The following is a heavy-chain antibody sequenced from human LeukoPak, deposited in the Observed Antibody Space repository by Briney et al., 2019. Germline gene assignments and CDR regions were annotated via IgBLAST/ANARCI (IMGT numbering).Heavy chain of an antibody. J-gene: IGHJ2*01. CDR3: ARDATGANWYFDL. CDR2: IYYSGST. CDR1: GGSISSYY. D-gene: IGHD2-15*01. Sequence: SETLSLTCTVSGGSISSYYWSWIRQPPGKGLEWIGYIYYSGSTNYNPSLKSRVTISVDTSKNQFSLKLSSVTAADTAVYYCARDATGANWYFDLWGRGTLVTVSS. V-gene: IGHV4-59*01.